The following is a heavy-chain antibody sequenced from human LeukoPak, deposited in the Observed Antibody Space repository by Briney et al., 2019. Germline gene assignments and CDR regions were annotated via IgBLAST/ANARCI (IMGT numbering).Heavy chain of an antibody. CDR2: MKPNSGNT. CDR3: ARGLRRKGFYFDL. Sequence: ASVKVSCKASGYTFTSYGISWVRQAPGQGLEWMGWMKPNSGNTGYTQNFQGRVTMTKITSIGTAYMELSSLRSEDTAVYYCARGLRRKGFYFDLWGQGTLVTVSS. J-gene: IGHJ4*02. V-gene: IGHV1-8*02. CDR1: GYTFTSYG. D-gene: IGHD3-16*01.